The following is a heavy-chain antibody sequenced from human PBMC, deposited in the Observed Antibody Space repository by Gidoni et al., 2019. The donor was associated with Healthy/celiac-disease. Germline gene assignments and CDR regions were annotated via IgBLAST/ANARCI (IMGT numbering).Heavy chain of an antibody. CDR2: TYYRSKWYN. J-gene: IGHJ6*03. Sequence: AISGDSVSSNSAAWNWIRQSPSRGLEWLGRTYYRSKWYNDYAVSVKSRITINPDTSKNQFSLQLNSVTPEDTAVYYCARDPLTHYDFWSGSMDVWGKGTTVTVSS. CDR1: GDSVSSNSAA. D-gene: IGHD3-3*01. CDR3: ARDPLTHYDFWSGSMDV. V-gene: IGHV6-1*01.